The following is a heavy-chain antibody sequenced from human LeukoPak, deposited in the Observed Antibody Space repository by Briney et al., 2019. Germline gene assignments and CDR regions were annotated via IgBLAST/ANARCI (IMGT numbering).Heavy chain of an antibody. V-gene: IGHV4-4*07. Sequence: SETLSLTCTVSGGSISNYYWSWIGQPAGKGLEWIGRISSSGSTNYNPSLKSRVTMSLDTSKNQFSLKLSSMTAADTAVYYCAREGRASHSGYWGQGTLVTVSS. J-gene: IGHJ4*02. CDR3: AREGRASHSGY. CDR2: ISSSGST. D-gene: IGHD6-13*01. CDR1: GGSISNYY.